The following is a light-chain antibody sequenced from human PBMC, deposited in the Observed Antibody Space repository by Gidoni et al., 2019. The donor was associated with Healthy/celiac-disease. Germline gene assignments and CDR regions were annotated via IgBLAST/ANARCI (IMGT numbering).Light chain of an antibody. J-gene: IGKJ4*01. CDR3: QQYDNRPPT. CDR1: QDISNY. CDR2: DAS. Sequence: DIHMTQSPSSLSASVGDRVTITCQASQDISNYLNWYQQKPGKAPKLLIYDASNLETGVPSRFSGSGSGTDFTFTISSLQPEDIATYYCQQYDNRPPTFGGGTKVEIK. V-gene: IGKV1-33*01.